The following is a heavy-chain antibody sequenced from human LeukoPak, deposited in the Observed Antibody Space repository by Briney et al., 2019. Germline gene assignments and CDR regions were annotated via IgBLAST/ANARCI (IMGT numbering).Heavy chain of an antibody. CDR3: ARPYSSSDWYFDL. CDR1: GGSISSSTYY. Sequence: PSETLSLTCTVSGGSISSSTYYWGWIRQPPGKGLEWIGRIYYSGSTWYNPSLKSRVTISVDTSKNQFSVKLTSVTAGDTAVYYCARPYSSSDWYFDLWGRGTLVTVSS. J-gene: IGHJ2*01. D-gene: IGHD6-6*01. V-gene: IGHV4-39*01. CDR2: IYYSGST.